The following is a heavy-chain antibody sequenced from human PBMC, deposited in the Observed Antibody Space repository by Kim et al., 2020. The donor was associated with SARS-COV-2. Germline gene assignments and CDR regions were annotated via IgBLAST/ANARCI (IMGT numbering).Heavy chain of an antibody. D-gene: IGHD5-18*01. J-gene: IGHJ3*02. CDR3: ATRWVDTAMVRTFDI. Sequence: GESLKISCKGSGYSFTSYWISWVRQMPGKGLEWMGRIDPSDSYTNYSPSFQGHVTISADKSISTAYLQWSSLKASDTAMYYCATRWVDTAMVRTFDIWGQGTMVTVSS. CDR2: IDPSDSYT. V-gene: IGHV5-10-1*01. CDR1: GYSFTSYW.